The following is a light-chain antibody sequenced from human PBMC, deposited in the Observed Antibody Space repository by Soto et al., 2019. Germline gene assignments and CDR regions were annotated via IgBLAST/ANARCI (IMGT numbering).Light chain of an antibody. CDR3: KSYAGSNTYV. CDR2: EVV. J-gene: IGLJ1*01. CDR1: KSDIGVYDV. Sequence: QSALTQPPSASGSPGQSVTISYTGTKSDIGVYDVVSWYQHHPGKAPRLIIYEVVQRPSGVPDRFSGSKSGNTASLTVSGLQAADEADYFCKSYAGSNTYVFGSGTKVTVL. V-gene: IGLV2-8*01.